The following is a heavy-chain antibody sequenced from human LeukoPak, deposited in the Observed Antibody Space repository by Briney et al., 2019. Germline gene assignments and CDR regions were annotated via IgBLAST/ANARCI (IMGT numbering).Heavy chain of an antibody. J-gene: IGHJ4*02. CDR3: ARDPKWELLVGGPDY. CDR1: GFTFSGSG. V-gene: IGHV3-23*01. D-gene: IGHD1-26*01. Sequence: PGGSLRLSCAASGFTFSGSGMSWVRQAPGKGLEWISSSGDSDGSTYYADSLKGRFTISRDNSKNTLYLQMNSLRAEDTAVYYCARDPKWELLVGGPDYWGQGTLVTVSS. CDR2: SGDSDGST.